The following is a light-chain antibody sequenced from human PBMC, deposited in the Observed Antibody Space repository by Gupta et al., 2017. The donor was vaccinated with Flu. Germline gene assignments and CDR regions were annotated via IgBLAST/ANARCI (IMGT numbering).Light chain of an antibody. CDR2: DTC. Sequence: GDTFTTRWQASKRINKDWYLYEQKKGKAPKLQVSDTCTRARGVPSRFSGSGFGTNFTITISSREPEDSETYNCQHKYSTPFTCGQGTXVEIK. CDR1: KRINKD. J-gene: IGKJ2*01. CDR3: QHKYSTPFT. V-gene: IGKV1-39*01.